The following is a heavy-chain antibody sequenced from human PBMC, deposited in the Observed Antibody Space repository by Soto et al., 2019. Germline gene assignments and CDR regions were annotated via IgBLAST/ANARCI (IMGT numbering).Heavy chain of an antibody. CDR1: GFTFSSYE. J-gene: IGHJ4*02. CDR2: ISSSGSTI. V-gene: IGHV3-48*03. Sequence: GGSLRLSFAASGFTFSSYEMNWFRHAPGKGLEWVSYISSSGSTIYYADSVKGRFTISRDNAKNSLYLQMNSLRAEDTAVYYCARGGYGYGGMDYWGQGTLVTVSS. D-gene: IGHD5-18*01. CDR3: ARGGYGYGGMDY.